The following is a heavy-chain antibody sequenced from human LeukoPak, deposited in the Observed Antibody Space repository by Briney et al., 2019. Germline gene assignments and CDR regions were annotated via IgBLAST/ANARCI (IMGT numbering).Heavy chain of an antibody. CDR3: ARASSSSWHIDAFDI. Sequence: GGSLRLPCAASGFTFSSYGRHCVRQAPGKGLEWVAVIWYDGSNKYYADSVKGRFTISRDNSKNTLYLQMNSLRAEDTAVYYCARASSSSWHIDAFDIWGQGTMVTVSS. V-gene: IGHV3-33*01. CDR1: GFTFSSYG. D-gene: IGHD6-13*01. CDR2: IWYDGSNK. J-gene: IGHJ3*02.